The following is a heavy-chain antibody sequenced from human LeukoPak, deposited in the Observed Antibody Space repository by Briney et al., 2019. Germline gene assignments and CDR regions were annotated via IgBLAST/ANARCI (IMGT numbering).Heavy chain of an antibody. V-gene: IGHV3-53*05. CDR3: AKGGASVTRYVDY. Sequence: PGGSLRLSCAASGFTVSSNYMSWVRPAPGKGLEWVSVIYSGGSTYYADSVKGRFTISRDNSQNTLYLQMNSLRPEDTAVYYCAKGGASVTRYVDYWGQGTLVTVSS. D-gene: IGHD4-17*01. J-gene: IGHJ4*02. CDR1: GFTVSSNY. CDR2: IYSGGST.